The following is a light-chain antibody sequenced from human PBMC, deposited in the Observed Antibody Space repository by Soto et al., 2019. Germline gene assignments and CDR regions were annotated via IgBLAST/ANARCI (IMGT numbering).Light chain of an antibody. J-gene: IGLJ3*02. Sequence: QSVLTQPPSASGTPGQRVTISCSGSSSNIGSNYVYWYQQLPGTAPKLLIYSNDQRPPGVPDRFSGSKSGTSASLAISGLRSEDEADYYCAAWDDSLSGRVFGGATKLTVL. CDR1: SSNIGSNY. CDR2: SND. CDR3: AAWDDSLSGRV. V-gene: IGLV1-47*01.